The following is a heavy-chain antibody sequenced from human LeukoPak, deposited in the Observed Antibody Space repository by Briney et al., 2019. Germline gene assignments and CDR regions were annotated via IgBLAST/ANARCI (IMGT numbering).Heavy chain of an antibody. CDR3: ARDPIPGGSDYLDY. CDR1: GFTFSSYV. CDR2: MSPGGDIR. D-gene: IGHD4-23*01. V-gene: IGHV3-30-3*01. J-gene: IGHJ4*02. Sequence: GRSLRLSCRASGFTFSSYVIHWVRQAPGKGLEWVAVMSPGGDIRLYADSVKGRFTISRDNSKNTLYLQMNSLRVEDTAVYYCARDPIPGGSDYLDYWGQGTRVSVSS.